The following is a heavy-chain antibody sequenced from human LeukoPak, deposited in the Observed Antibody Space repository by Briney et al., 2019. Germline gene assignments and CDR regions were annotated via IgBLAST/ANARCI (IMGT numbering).Heavy chain of an antibody. J-gene: IGHJ5*02. V-gene: IGHV1-8*03. Sequence: GASVKVSCKASGYTFTSYDINWVRQATGQGLEWMGWMNPNSGNTGYAQKFQGRVTITRNTSISTAYMKLSSLRSEDTAVYYCARGVTYYDFWSGYWGLPPNWFDPWGQGTLVTVSS. D-gene: IGHD3-3*01. CDR1: GYTFTSYD. CDR3: ARGVTYYDFWSGYWGLPPNWFDP. CDR2: MNPNSGNT.